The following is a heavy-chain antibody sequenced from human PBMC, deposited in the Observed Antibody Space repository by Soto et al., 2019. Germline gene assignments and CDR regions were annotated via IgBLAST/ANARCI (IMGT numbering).Heavy chain of an antibody. V-gene: IGHV1-18*01. Sequence: GASVKVSCKASGYTFSLYHMHWVRQAPGQRLEWMGWISAYNGNTNYAQKLQGRVTMTTDTSTSTAYMELRSLRSDDTAVYYCARVARWPNWFDPWGQGTLVTVSS. CDR3: ARVARWPNWFDP. CDR2: ISAYNGNT. J-gene: IGHJ5*02. CDR1: GYTFSLYH. D-gene: IGHD2-15*01.